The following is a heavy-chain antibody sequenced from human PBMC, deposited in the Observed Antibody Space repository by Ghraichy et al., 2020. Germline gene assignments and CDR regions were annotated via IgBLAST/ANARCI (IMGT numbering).Heavy chain of an antibody. D-gene: IGHD1-1*01. CDR3: AKGAGRPGGDY. Sequence: GGSLRLSCAASGFTFSEPYMSWVRQAPGKGLEWVSYISSSGSDINYADSVKGRFTISRDNAKNSLYLQMNSLRSEDTAVYYCAKGAGRPGGDYWGQGTLVTVSS. CDR2: ISSSGSDI. V-gene: IGHV3-11*01. CDR1: GFTFSEPY. J-gene: IGHJ4*02.